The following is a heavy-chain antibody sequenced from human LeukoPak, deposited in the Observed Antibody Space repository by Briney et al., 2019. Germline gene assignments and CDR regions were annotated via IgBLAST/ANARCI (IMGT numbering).Heavy chain of an antibody. CDR2: INHSGST. J-gene: IGHJ4*02. CDR1: GGSFSGYY. V-gene: IGHV4-34*01. Sequence: PSETLSLTCAVYGGSFSGYYWSWIRQPPGKGLEWIGEINHSGSTNYNPSPKSRVTISVDTSKNQFSLNLSSVTAADTAVYYCARFSSIAAAFDYWGLGTLVTVSS. D-gene: IGHD6-13*01. CDR3: ARFSSIAAAFDY.